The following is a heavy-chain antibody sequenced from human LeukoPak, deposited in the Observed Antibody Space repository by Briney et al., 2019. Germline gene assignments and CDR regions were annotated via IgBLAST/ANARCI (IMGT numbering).Heavy chain of an antibody. CDR1: GGSISSNNYY. CDR3: ARQKGVVAATFDY. J-gene: IGHJ4*02. CDR2: IYYSGST. V-gene: IGHV4-39*01. D-gene: IGHD2-15*01. Sequence: SEPLSLTCTVSGGSISSNNYYWGWIRPPPGKGLEWIGSIYYSGSTYYNPSLKSRVTISVDTSKNQFSLKLSSVTAADTAVYYCARQKGVVAATFDYWGQGTLVTVSS.